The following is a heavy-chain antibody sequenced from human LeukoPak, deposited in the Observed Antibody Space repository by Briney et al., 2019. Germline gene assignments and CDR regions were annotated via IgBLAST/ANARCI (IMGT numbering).Heavy chain of an antibody. CDR2: IWYDGSNK. V-gene: IGHV3-33*01. CDR3: ARDEGLDPYYFDY. D-gene: IGHD3/OR15-3a*01. J-gene: IGHJ4*02. CDR1: GFTFSSYG. Sequence: PGRSLRLSCAASGFTFSSYGMHWVRQAPGKGLEWVAVIWYDGSNKYYADSVKGRFTISRDNSKNTLYLQMNSLRAEDTAVHYCARDEGLDPYYFDYWGQGTLVTVSS.